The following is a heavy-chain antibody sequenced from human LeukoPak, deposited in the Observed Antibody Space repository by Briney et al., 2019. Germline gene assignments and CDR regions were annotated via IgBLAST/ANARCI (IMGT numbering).Heavy chain of an antibody. CDR1: GFTFSSYA. J-gene: IGHJ5*02. D-gene: IGHD3-3*01. CDR3: AKRLRITIFGDNDP. CDR2: ISGSGGST. V-gene: IGHV3-23*01. Sequence: GGSLRPSCAASGFTFSSYAMSWVRQAPGKGLEWVSGISGSGGSTYYADSVKGRFTISRDNSKNTLYLQMNSLRAEDTAVYYCAKRLRITIFGDNDPWGQGTLVTVSS.